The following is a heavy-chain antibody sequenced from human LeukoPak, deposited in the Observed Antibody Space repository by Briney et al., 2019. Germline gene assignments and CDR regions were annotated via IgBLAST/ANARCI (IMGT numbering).Heavy chain of an antibody. V-gene: IGHV3-74*01. CDR2: INTDGSST. CDR1: GFTFSSYW. D-gene: IGHD3-22*01. CDR3: ARGRSGFYFDY. J-gene: IGHJ4*02. Sequence: GGSLRLSCAASGFTFSSYWMHWVRQVPGKGLAWVSRINTDGSSTIYADSVKGRFTISRDNAKNTLYLQMNSLRAEDTAVYYCARGRSGFYFDYWGQGTLVTVSS.